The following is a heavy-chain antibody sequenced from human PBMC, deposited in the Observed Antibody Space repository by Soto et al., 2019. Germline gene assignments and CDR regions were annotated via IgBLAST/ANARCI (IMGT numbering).Heavy chain of an antibody. CDR2: ISGSGDNT. CDR3: AKSAGSNAYYPNDY. V-gene: IGHV3-23*01. J-gene: IGHJ4*02. Sequence: PGGSLRLSCAASGFTFSSYAMSWVRQAPGKGLEWVSAISGSGDNTYYADSVKGRFTISRDNSKNTLYLQMNSLRAEDAAVYYCAKSAGSNAYYPNDYWGQGTLVTVSS. CDR1: GFTFSSYA. D-gene: IGHD3-16*01.